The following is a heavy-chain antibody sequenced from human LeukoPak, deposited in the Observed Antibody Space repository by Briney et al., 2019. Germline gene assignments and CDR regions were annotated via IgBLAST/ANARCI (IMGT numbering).Heavy chain of an antibody. CDR2: IIPIFGTA. D-gene: IGHD3-9*01. V-gene: IGHV1-69*01. CDR3: ARGLSYDILTGLPNWFDP. Sequence: SVEVSCKASGGTFSSYAISWVRQAPGQGLEWMGGIIPIFGTANYAQKFHGRDTIIADQSTSTDYMQLSSLRSEDTAVYYCARGLSYDILTGLPNWFDPWGQGTLVTVSS. J-gene: IGHJ5*02. CDR1: GGTFSSYA.